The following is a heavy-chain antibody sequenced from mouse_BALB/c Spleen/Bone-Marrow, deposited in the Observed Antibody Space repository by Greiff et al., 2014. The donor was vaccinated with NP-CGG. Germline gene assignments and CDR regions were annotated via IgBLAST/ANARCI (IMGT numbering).Heavy chain of an antibody. CDR2: IYPGDGDT. CDR1: GYSFTSYW. J-gene: IGHJ2*01. V-gene: IGHV1-87*01. D-gene: IGHD1-2*01. CDR3: ARSYGSFYFDY. Sequence: QVQLKDSGAELARPGASVKLSCKASGYSFTSYWVQWGKQRPGQGLEWLGTIYPGDGDTRYTQKFKGKATLTADKSSSTAYMQVSSLASEDSAVYYCARSYGSFYFDYWGQGVTLTVSS.